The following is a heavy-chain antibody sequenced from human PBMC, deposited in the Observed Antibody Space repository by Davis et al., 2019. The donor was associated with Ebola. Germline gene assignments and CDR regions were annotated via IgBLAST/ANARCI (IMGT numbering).Heavy chain of an antibody. Sequence: GSLRLSCAVYGGSFSGYYWSCIRQPPGKGLEWIGEINHSGSTNYNPSLKSRVTISVDTSKNQFSLKLSSVTAADTAVYYCSDWNRWGQGTLVTVSS. CDR3: SDWNR. D-gene: IGHD1-1*01. CDR2: INHSGST. CDR1: GGSFSGYY. V-gene: IGHV4-34*01. J-gene: IGHJ4*02.